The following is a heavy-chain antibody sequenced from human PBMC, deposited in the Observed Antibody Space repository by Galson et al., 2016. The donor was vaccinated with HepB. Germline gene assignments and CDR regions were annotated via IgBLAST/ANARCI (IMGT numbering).Heavy chain of an antibody. V-gene: IGHV3-11*05. CDR3: ARDSYDILTGDYHPGGSAFDS. J-gene: IGHJ3*02. CDR2: ISVSSSST. Sequence: SLRLSCAASGFTFSDYYMSWIRQAPGKGLEWLSHISVSSSSTNYADSVKGRFTISRDNAKKSLYLQMNSLRTEDTAVYYCARDSYDILTGDYHPGGSAFDSGGQGSMVVVSS. D-gene: IGHD3-9*01. CDR1: GFTFSDYY.